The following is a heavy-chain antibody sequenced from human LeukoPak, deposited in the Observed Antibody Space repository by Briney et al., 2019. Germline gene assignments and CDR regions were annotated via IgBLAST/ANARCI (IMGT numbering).Heavy chain of an antibody. CDR1: GFTFSSYA. J-gene: IGHJ4*02. CDR2: ISGSGGST. V-gene: IGHV3-23*01. Sequence: GGSLRLSCAASGFTFSSYAMSWVRQAPGKGLEWVSAISGSGGSTYYADSVKGRFTISRDNSKNTLYLQMNSLRAEDTALYYCARGRGSGTYYNSYYFDYWGQGTLVTVSS. CDR3: ARGRGSGTYYNSYYFDY. D-gene: IGHD3-10*01.